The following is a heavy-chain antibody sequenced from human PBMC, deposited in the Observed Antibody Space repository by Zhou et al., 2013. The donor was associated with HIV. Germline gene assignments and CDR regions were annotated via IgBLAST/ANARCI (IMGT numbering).Heavy chain of an antibody. D-gene: IGHD1-1*01. CDR1: GYTLADIS. V-gene: IGHV1-24*01. CDR2: LHPETGET. J-gene: IGHJ3*01. Sequence: QVHLVQSGTEVEKPGSSVMVSCRVSGYTLADISIHWVRQGPGETLEWVGRLHPETGETLSSQSFQGRVAMTQDTSSDTSYMLLSGLTSDDTAVYYCASDRRLEDRVENALHVWGHGTLVIVSS. CDR3: ASDRRLEDRVENALHV.